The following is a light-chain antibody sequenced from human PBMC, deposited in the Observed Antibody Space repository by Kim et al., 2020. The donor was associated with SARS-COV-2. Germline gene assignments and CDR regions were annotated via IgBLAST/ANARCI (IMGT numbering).Light chain of an antibody. CDR1: RSDVGAYDY. CDR3: MSFRTSSTFV. Sequence: QSITISCTGARSDVGAYDYVSWYQQYPGKVPKLLIYDVSQRPSGVSSRFSGFKSGDTASLTISGLLAEDEGDYYCMSFRTSSTFVFGTGTKVTVL. CDR2: DVS. V-gene: IGLV2-14*03. J-gene: IGLJ1*01.